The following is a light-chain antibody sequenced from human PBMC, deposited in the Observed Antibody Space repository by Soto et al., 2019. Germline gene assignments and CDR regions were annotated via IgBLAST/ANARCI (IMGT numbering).Light chain of an antibody. Sequence: EIVLTQSPGTLSLSPGERATLSCRASQSVSSSYLAWYQQKPGQAPRQLIYGASSRATGIPDRFSGSGSGTDFTLTITRLETEDFAVYYCQHYRTSLGGGTRVEIK. J-gene: IGKJ4*01. CDR2: GAS. V-gene: IGKV3-20*01. CDR1: QSVSSSY. CDR3: QHYRTS.